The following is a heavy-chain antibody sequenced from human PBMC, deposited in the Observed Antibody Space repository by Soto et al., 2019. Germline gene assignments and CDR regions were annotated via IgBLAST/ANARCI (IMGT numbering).Heavy chain of an antibody. CDR1: GFTFSSYD. CDR3: AKGSYSGVYSDFDY. Sequence: QVQLVESGGGVVQPGRSLRLSCAASGFTFSSYDMHWVRQAPGKGLEWVAIISYDGSNKYYADSVKGRFTLSRDNSKNTLYLQINSLRAGDTAVYYCAKGSYSGVYSDFDYWGQGTLVTVSS. V-gene: IGHV3-30*18. CDR2: ISYDGSNK. D-gene: IGHD1-26*01. J-gene: IGHJ4*02.